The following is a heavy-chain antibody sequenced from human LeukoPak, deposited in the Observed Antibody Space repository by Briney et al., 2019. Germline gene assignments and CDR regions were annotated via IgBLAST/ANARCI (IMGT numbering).Heavy chain of an antibody. CDR1: GGSISSSNW. Sequence: SGTLSLTCAVSGGSISSSNWWSWVRQPPGKGLEWIGEIYHSGSTNYNPSLKSRVTISVDKSKNQFSLKLSSVTAADTAVYYCARWAVAGTKGNNWFDPWGQGTLVTVSS. J-gene: IGHJ5*02. CDR2: IYHSGST. CDR3: ARWAVAGTKGNNWFDP. D-gene: IGHD6-19*01. V-gene: IGHV4-4*02.